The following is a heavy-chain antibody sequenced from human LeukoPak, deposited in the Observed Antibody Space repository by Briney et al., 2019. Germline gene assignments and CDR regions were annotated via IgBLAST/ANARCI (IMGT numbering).Heavy chain of an antibody. CDR3: VRDRPYDFWSGYYSNWFDP. J-gene: IGHJ5*02. CDR2: INHSGST. D-gene: IGHD3-3*01. Sequence: KPSETLSLTCAVYGGSFSGYYWSWIRQPPGKGLEWIGEINHSGSTNYNPSLKSRVTTSVDTSKNQFSLKLSSVTAADTAVYYCVRDRPYDFWSGYYSNWFDPWGQGTLVTVPS. CDR1: GGSFSGYY. V-gene: IGHV4-34*01.